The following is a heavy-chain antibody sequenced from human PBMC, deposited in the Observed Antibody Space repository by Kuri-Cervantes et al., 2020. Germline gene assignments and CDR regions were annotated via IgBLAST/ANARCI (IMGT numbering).Heavy chain of an antibody. Sequence: GESLKISCVASGFTFGSYWMSWGRQAPGKGLEWVAVIKEDGSEKFYVDSVKGRFTISRDNAKNSLYLQMNSLRVEDTAVYYCARAPGPYCTSTICPNWFDPWGQGTLVTVSS. V-gene: IGHV3-7*02. CDR3: ARAPGPYCTSTICPNWFDP. D-gene: IGHD2/OR15-2a*01. CDR1: GFTFGSYW. J-gene: IGHJ5*02. CDR2: IKEDGSEK.